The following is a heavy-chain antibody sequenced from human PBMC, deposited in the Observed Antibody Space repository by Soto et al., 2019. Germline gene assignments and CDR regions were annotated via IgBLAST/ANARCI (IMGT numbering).Heavy chain of an antibody. J-gene: IGHJ3*02. CDR1: GFTFTSSA. V-gene: IGHV1-58*02. D-gene: IGHD4-17*01. CDR3: AAFSFAQAVTTESGAFDI. Sequence: SVKVSCKASGFTFTSSAMQWVRQARGQRLEWIGWIVVGSGNTNYAQKFQERVTITRDMSTSIAYMELSSLRSEDTAVYYCAAFSFAQAVTTESGAFDIWGQGTMVT. CDR2: IVVGSGNT.